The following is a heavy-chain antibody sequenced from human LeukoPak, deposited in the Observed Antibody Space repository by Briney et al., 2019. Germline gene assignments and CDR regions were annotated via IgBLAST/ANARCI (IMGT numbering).Heavy chain of an antibody. D-gene: IGHD5-24*01. CDR2: IYSGGGT. V-gene: IGHV3-53*01. J-gene: IGHJ4*02. CDR1: GFIVSTKY. CDR3: ASGEMATVTLDY. Sequence: GGSLRLSCAASGFIVSTKYMTWVRQAPGKGLEWVSVIYSGGGTYYADSVKGRLTISRDNSKNTLYLQMNNLRAEDTALYYCASGEMATVTLDYWGQGTLVVVSS.